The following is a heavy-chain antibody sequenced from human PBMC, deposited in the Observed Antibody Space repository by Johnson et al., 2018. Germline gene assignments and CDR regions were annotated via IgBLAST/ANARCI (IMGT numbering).Heavy chain of an antibody. Sequence: VQLVESGGGLVQPGGSLRLSCAASGFIFSSYWMSWVRQAPGKGLEWVANIKEDGSEKYYVDSVKGRFTLSRDNTKNSLYLQMNSLRADDTAVYYCAKYSSSWHTYYYYGMDVWGKGTTVTVSS. CDR1: GFIFSSYW. CDR2: IKEDGSEK. J-gene: IGHJ6*04. CDR3: AKYSSSWHTYYYYGMDV. V-gene: IGHV3-7*01. D-gene: IGHD6-13*01.